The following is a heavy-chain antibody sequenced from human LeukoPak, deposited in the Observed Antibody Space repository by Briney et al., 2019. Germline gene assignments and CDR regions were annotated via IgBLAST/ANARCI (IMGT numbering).Heavy chain of an antibody. J-gene: IGHJ4*02. CDR2: IDTNSGGT. CDR1: GYTFTAYY. Sequence: ASVKVSCKASGYTFTAYYMHWVRQAPGQGLEWMGWIDTNSGGTKYAQKFQGRVTITSDTSIGTAYMELSSLISDDTAVYYCASEAFCAGGSCYLHRVASWGPGTLVTVSS. V-gene: IGHV1-2*02. CDR3: ASEAFCAGGSCYLHRVAS. D-gene: IGHD2-15*01.